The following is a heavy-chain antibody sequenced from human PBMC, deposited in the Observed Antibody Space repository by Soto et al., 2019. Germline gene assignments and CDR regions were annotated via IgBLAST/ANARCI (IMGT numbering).Heavy chain of an antibody. CDR3: AHTRGGGNSACFDA. Sequence: QITLKESGPSLLKPTQTLTLTCTFSGFSLTSGPAGVGWIRQPPGKALEWLALIYWDGERRYSPSLKSRLTITKDTSKDQVVLMMTNMDPVDTGTYYCAHTRGGGNSACFDAWGQGTLVTVSS. CDR1: GFSLTSGPAG. V-gene: IGHV2-5*02. D-gene: IGHD2-21*02. J-gene: IGHJ5*02. CDR2: IYWDGER.